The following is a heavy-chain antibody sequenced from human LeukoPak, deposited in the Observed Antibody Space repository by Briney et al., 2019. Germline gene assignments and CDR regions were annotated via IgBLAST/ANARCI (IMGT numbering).Heavy chain of an antibody. D-gene: IGHD6-13*01. CDR3: ARLAAAATKYDNWFDP. CDR2: IYTSGST. J-gene: IGHJ5*02. V-gene: IGHV4-4*07. Sequence: SETLSLTCTVSGGSISSYYWSWIRQPAGKGLEWIGRIYTSGSTNYNPSLKSRVTISVDTSKNQFSLKLSSVTAADTAVYYCARLAAAATKYDNWFDPWGQGTLVTVSS. CDR1: GGSISSYY.